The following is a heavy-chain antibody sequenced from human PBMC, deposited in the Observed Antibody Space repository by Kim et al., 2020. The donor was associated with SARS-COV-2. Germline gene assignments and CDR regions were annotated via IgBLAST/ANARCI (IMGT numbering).Heavy chain of an antibody. Sequence: YIPSFQGQVTISADKSISTAYLQWSSLKASDTAVYYCARRSDGVDAFDIWGQGTMVTVCS. V-gene: IGHV5-51*01. CDR3: ARRSDGVDAFDI. D-gene: IGHD3-10*01. J-gene: IGHJ3*02.